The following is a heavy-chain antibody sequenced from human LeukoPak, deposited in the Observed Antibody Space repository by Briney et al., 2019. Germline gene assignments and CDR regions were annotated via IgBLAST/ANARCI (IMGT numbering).Heavy chain of an antibody. V-gene: IGHV4-39*07. Sequence: SETLSLTCTVSGGSISSSSYYWGWIRQPPGKGLEWIGSIYYSGSTYYNPSLKSRVTISVDTSKNQFSLKLSSVTAADTAVYYCARAGGLELLGAFDYWGQGTLVTVSS. CDR3: ARAGGLELLGAFDY. D-gene: IGHD1-7*01. J-gene: IGHJ4*02. CDR2: IYYSGST. CDR1: GGSISSSSYY.